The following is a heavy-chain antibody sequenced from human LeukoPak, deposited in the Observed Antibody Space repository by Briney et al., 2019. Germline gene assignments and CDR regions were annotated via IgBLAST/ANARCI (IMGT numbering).Heavy chain of an antibody. V-gene: IGHV4-34*01. CDR2: INHSGTT. CDR3: ARASSFDKTTRWNPAYFGP. Sequence: SETLSLTCAVHGGSLSGSYWSWIRQPPGEGLEWIGEINHSGTTNYNPSLKSRVTISVDTSKNQVSLDLASVTAADTAVYYCARASSFDKTTRWNPAYFGPWGPGSLVTVAS. CDR1: GGSLSGSY. D-gene: IGHD1-1*01. J-gene: IGHJ5*02.